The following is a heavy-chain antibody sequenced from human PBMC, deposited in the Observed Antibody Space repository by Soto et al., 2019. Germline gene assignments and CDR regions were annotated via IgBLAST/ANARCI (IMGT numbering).Heavy chain of an antibody. Sequence: GGSLRLSCAASGFTFSSYWMHWVRQAPGKGLVWVSRINSDGSSTSYADSVKGRFTISRDNAKNTLYLQMNSLRAEDTAVYYCAREKRMGYGDFVAFDIWGQGTMVTVSS. CDR1: GFTFSSYW. V-gene: IGHV3-74*01. D-gene: IGHD4-17*01. J-gene: IGHJ3*02. CDR3: AREKRMGYGDFVAFDI. CDR2: INSDGSST.